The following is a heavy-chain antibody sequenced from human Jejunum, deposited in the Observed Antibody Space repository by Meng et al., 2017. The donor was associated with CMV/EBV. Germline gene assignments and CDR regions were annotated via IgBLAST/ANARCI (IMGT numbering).Heavy chain of an antibody. V-gene: IGHV4-39*07. J-gene: IGHJ4*02. CDR2: LYYSGIT. CDR3: VRDNRFLDLLSGRCEGSWPCNYFDR. Sequence: WVRQPPGKGLEWIGSLYYSGITYSNPSLKSRVTMSADASKNQFSLRLSSVTVADTALYYCVRDNRFLDLLSGRCEGSWPCNYFDRWGQGTLVTVSS. D-gene: IGHD3/OR15-3a*01.